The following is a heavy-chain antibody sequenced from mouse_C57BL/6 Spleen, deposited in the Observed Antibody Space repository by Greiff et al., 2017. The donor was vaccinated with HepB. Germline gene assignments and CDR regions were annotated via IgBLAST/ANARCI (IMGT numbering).Heavy chain of an antibody. V-gene: IGHV5-17*01. D-gene: IGHD1-1*01. CDR2: ISSGSSTI. J-gene: IGHJ1*03. Sequence: EVMLVESGGGLVKPGGSLKLSCAASGFTFSDYGMHWVRQAPEKGLEWVAYISSGSSTIYYADTVKGRFTISRDNAKNTLFLQMTSLRSEDTAMYYCARDYYGSSQWYFDVWGTGTTVTVSS. CDR1: GFTFSDYG. CDR3: ARDYYGSSQWYFDV.